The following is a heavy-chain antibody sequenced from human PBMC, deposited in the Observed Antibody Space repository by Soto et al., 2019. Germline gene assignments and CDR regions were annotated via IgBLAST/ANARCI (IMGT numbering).Heavy chain of an antibody. J-gene: IGHJ4*02. CDR1: GYTFTSYG. CDR2: ISAHNGNT. V-gene: IGHV1-18*01. CDR3: PRGRYGDY. D-gene: IGHD1-1*01. Sequence: QVHLVQSGAEVKKPGASVKVSCKASGYTFTSYGITWVRQAPGQGLEWMGWISAHNGNTDYAQKLQGRVIVTRDTSTSTAYMELRSLRSDDTAVYYCPRGRYGDYWGQGARVTVSS.